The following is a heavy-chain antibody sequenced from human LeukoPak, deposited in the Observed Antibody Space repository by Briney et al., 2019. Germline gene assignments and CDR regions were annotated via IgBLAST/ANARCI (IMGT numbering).Heavy chain of an antibody. CDR1: GDSISTRTYH. Sequence: SETLSLTCTVSGDSISTRTYHWGWIRQPPGKGLEWIGYIYYSGSTYYNPSLKSRVTISVDTSKNQFYLKLSSVTAADTAVYYCARAHGDYQHWGQGTLVTVSS. J-gene: IGHJ1*01. CDR3: ARAHGDYQH. CDR2: IYYSGST. V-gene: IGHV4-30-4*08. D-gene: IGHD4-17*01.